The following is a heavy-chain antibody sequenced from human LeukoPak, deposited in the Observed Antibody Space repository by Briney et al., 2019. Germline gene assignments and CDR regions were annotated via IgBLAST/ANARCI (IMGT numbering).Heavy chain of an antibody. CDR2: ISSSSSYT. J-gene: IGHJ3*02. V-gene: IGHV3-11*06. CDR3: ATGIAVAGTGAFDI. D-gene: IGHD6-19*01. CDR1: GFAFSDYY. Sequence: GGSLRLSRAASGFAFSDYYMSWIRQAPGKGLEWVSYISSSSSYTNYADSVKGRFTISRDNAKNSLYLQMNSLRAEDTAVYYCATGIAVAGTGAFDIWGQGTMVTVSS.